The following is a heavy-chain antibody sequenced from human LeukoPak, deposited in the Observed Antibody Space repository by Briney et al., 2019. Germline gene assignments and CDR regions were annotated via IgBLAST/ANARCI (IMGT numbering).Heavy chain of an antibody. D-gene: IGHD3-9*01. CDR2: IRSNGVST. J-gene: IGHJ6*03. V-gene: IGHV3-64*02. CDR1: GFTFSSYT. Sequence: GGSLRLSCAASGFTFSSYTIHWVRQAPGKGLEFVSAIRSNGVSTYYADSVKGRYTISRDNSKNTLYLQMGSLRTDDMAVYYCARGFDSPMDVWGKGTTVTVSS. CDR3: ARGFDSPMDV.